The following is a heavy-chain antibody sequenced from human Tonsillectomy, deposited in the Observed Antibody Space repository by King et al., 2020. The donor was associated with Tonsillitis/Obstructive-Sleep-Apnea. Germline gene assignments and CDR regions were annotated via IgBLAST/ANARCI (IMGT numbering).Heavy chain of an antibody. CDR2: INPNSGDT. CDR3: ARDLRGYSYGADSYYFDS. V-gene: IGHV1-2*02. D-gene: IGHD5-18*01. J-gene: IGHJ4*02. CDR1: GYTFTGYY. Sequence: QLVQSGAEVKKPGASVKVSCKASGYTFTGYYMHWVRQAPGQGLEWMGWINPNSGDTNYAQKFQGRVTMTRDTSISTAYMEVSRLRSEDTAVYYCARDLRGYSYGADSYYFDSWGQGTLVTVSS.